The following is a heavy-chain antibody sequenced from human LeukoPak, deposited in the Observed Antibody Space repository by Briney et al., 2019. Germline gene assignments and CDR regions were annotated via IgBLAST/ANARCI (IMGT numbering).Heavy chain of an antibody. CDR1: GYSFSAYW. V-gene: IGHV5-51*01. D-gene: IGHD1-26*01. CDR2: IYPGDSDT. Sequence: GESLKISCKGSGYSFSAYWIAWVRQMPGKGLEWMGIIYPGDSDTRYSPSFQGQVTISADKSFSTAYLQWSSLKASDTAMYYCARLESVGATRAALDYWGQGTLVTVSS. J-gene: IGHJ4*02. CDR3: ARLESVGATRAALDY.